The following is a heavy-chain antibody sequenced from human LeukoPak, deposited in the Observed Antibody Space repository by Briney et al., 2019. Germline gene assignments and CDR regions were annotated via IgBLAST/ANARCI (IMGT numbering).Heavy chain of an antibody. CDR3: ARGRLDGFDI. V-gene: IGHV3-23*01. Sequence: PGGSLRLSCAASGFTFSRYAMNRVRQAPGKGLEWVSTISGSGDTTYYADCVKGRFIISRDNSKNTLYLQMTSLRAEDTAIFYCARGRLDGFDIWGQGTMVTVSS. J-gene: IGHJ3*02. CDR1: GFTFSRYA. CDR2: ISGSGDTT.